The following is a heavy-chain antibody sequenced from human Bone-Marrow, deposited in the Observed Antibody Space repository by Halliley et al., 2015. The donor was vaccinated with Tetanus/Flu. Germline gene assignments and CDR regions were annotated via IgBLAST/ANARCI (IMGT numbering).Heavy chain of an antibody. CDR2: IYHTGST. Sequence: TLSLTCGVSGGSISSDNWWGWVRQPPGKGLEWIGEIYHTGSTSYNPSLKSRVTISVDKSKNQFSLNLTSVTAADTAMYYCARSRIPARPRGKSDFDYWGQGTLVPVSS. CDR3: ARSRIPARPRGKSDFDY. V-gene: IGHV4-4*02. J-gene: IGHJ4*02. CDR1: GGSISSDNW. D-gene: IGHD6-6*01.